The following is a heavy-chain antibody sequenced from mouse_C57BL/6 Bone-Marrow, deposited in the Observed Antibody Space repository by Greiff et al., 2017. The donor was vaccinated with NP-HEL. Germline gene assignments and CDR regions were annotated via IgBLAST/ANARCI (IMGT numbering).Heavy chain of an antibody. J-gene: IGHJ2*01. CDR3: ARYYYGSGYFDY. V-gene: IGHV1-72*01. Sequence: QVQLQQPGAELVKPGASVKLSCKASGYTFTNYWMHWVKQRPGRGLEWIGRIDPPSGGTKYNEKFQSKATLTVDTPSSTAYMQLSSLTSEDSAVYDGARYYYGSGYFDYWGQDTTLTVSS. CDR1: GYTFTNYW. D-gene: IGHD1-1*01. CDR2: IDPPSGGT.